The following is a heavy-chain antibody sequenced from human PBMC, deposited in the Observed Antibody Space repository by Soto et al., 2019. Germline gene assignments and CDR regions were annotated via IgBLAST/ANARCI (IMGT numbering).Heavy chain of an antibody. V-gene: IGHV1-69*02. Sequence: QVQLVQSGAEVKKPGSSVKVSCKASGGTFSSYTISWVRQAPGQGLEWMGRIIPILGIANYAQKSQGRVTITADKSTSTAYMELSSLRSEDTAVYYCASSTGDTAMVTYYWGQGTLVTVSS. CDR3: ASSTGDTAMVTYY. J-gene: IGHJ4*02. CDR2: IIPILGIA. CDR1: GGTFSSYT. D-gene: IGHD5-18*01.